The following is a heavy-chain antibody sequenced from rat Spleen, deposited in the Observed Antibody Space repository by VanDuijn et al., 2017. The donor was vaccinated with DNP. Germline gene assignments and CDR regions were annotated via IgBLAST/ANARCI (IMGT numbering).Heavy chain of an antibody. CDR1: GFTFSDYN. CDR2: ISYDGLSA. J-gene: IGHJ2*01. V-gene: IGHV5-7*01. Sequence: EVQLVESGGGLVQPGGSLKLSCAASGFTFSDYNMVWVRQAPKKGLEWIATISYDGLSANYRDSVKGRFTISRDNAKSTLYLQLDSLRSEDTATYYCAKPDHWGQGVMVTVSS. CDR3: AKPDH.